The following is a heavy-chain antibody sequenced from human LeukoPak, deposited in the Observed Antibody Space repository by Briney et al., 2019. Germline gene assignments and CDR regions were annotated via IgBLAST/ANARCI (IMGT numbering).Heavy chain of an antibody. D-gene: IGHD3-10*01. CDR1: GFTFSSYS. CDR3: ARDQKLLWFGELLPNYYYYYGMDV. Sequence: GGSLRLSCAASGFTFSSYSMNWVRQAPGKGLGWVSYISSSSSTIYYADSVKGRFTISRDNAKNSLYLQMNSLRAEDTAVYYCARDQKLLWFGELLPNYYYYYGMDVWGQGTTVTVSS. CDR2: ISSSSSTI. J-gene: IGHJ6*02. V-gene: IGHV3-48*01.